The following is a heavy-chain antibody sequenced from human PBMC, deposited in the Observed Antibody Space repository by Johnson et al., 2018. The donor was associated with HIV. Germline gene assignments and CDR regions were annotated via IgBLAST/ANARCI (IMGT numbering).Heavy chain of an antibody. CDR1: GFTFDDYA. CDR2: ISWDGGST. V-gene: IGHV3-43D*03. J-gene: IGHJ3*02. Sequence: EVQLVESGGVVVQPGGSLRLSCAASGFTFDDYAMHWVRQAPGKGLEWVSLISWDGGSTYYADSVKGRFTISRDNSKNSLYLQMNSLRAEDTALYYCAKDGHSSGWEGGAFDIWGQGTMVTVSS. CDR3: AKDGHSSGWEGGAFDI. D-gene: IGHD6-19*01.